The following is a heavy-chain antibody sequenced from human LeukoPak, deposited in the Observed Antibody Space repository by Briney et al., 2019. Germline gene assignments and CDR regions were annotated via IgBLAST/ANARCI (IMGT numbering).Heavy chain of an antibody. J-gene: IGHJ4*02. D-gene: IGHD1-14*01. CDR1: GFTFSNHG. Sequence: GGSLRLSCAASGFTFSNHGMNWVRQAPGKGLEWVSYISSSSSTIYYADSVKGRFTISRDNAKNSLYLQMNSLRAEDTAVYYCANTAGYKVYWGQGTLVTVSS. V-gene: IGHV3-48*01. CDR3: ANTAGYKVY. CDR2: ISSSSSTI.